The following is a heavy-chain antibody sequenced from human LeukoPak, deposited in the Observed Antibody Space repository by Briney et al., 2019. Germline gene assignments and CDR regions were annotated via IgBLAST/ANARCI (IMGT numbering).Heavy chain of an antibody. J-gene: IGHJ4*02. CDR3: AKDMYGAAARTFDY. CDR2: ISWNSGSI. Sequence: PGGSLRLSCAASGFTFDDYAMHWVRQAPGKGLEWVSGISWNSGSIGYADSVKGRFTISRDNAKNSLYLQMNSLRAEDTALYYCAKDMYGAAARTFDYWGQGTLVTVSS. CDR1: GFTFDDYA. D-gene: IGHD6-13*01. V-gene: IGHV3-9*01.